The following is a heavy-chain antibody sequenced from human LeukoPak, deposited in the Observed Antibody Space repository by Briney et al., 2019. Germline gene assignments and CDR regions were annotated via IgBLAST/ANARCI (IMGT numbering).Heavy chain of an antibody. Sequence: GGSLRLSCAASGFSFSNYWMHWVRQAPGKGLVWVTRMNSDGSATYYADSVQGRFTISRDNAKNTLYLQMNSLRAEDTAMYFCAKGPNYFDSWGQGTLVTVSS. V-gene: IGHV3-74*01. J-gene: IGHJ4*02. CDR3: AKGPNYFDS. CDR1: GFSFSNYW. CDR2: MNSDGSAT.